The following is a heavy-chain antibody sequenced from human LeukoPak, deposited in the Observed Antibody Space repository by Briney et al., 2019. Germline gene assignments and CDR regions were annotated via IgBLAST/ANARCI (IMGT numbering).Heavy chain of an antibody. Sequence: PTGGSLRLSCAASGFTFSSYWMNWARQAPGKGLEWVASINHNGNVNYYVDSVKGRFTISRDNAENSLYLLMSNLRAEDTAVYFCARGGGLDVWGQGATVTVSS. D-gene: IGHD3-16*01. CDR1: GFTFSSYW. CDR3: ARGGGLDV. CDR2: INHNGNVN. J-gene: IGHJ6*02. V-gene: IGHV3-7*03.